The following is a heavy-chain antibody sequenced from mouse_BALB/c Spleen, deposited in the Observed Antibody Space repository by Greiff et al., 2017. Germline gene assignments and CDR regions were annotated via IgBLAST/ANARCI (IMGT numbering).Heavy chain of an antibody. CDR1: GFSLTSYG. V-gene: IGHV2-2*02. CDR2: IWSGGST. D-gene: IGHD2-14*01. Sequence: VMLVESGPGLVQPSQSLSITCTVSGFSLTSYGVHWVRQSPGKGLEWLGVIWSGGSTDYNAAFISRLSISKDNSKSQVFFKMNSLQANDTAIYYCARAAYYRYGYYFDYWGQGTTLTVSA. CDR3: ARAAYYRYGYYFDY. J-gene: IGHJ2*01.